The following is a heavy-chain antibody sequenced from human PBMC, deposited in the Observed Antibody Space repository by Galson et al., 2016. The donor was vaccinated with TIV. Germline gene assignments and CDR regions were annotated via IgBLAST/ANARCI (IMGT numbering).Heavy chain of an antibody. J-gene: IGHJ4*02. CDR3: ARGYGSDPDY. CDR1: GYTFSDY. V-gene: IGHV1-2*02. CDR2: INPKTGGT. D-gene: IGHD3-10*01. Sequence: SVKASCKASGYTFSDYLHWVRQAPEQGLEWMGWINPKTGGTIYAQKFQGRVTLTRDTTISTVYMDVSGLTYDDTAVYYCARGYGSDPDYWGQGTLVTVSS.